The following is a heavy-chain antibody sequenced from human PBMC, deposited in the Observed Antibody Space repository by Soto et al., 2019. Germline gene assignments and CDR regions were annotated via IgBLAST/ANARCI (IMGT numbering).Heavy chain of an antibody. Sequence: GREWIGYIYYSGSTNYNPSLKSRVTISVDTSKNQFSLKLSSVTAADTAVYYCARGGSITMVRGAPRGTYYYGMDVWGQGTTVTVSS. J-gene: IGHJ6*02. CDR3: ARGGSITMVRGAPRGTYYYGMDV. V-gene: IGHV4-59*08. D-gene: IGHD3-10*01. CDR2: IYYSGST.